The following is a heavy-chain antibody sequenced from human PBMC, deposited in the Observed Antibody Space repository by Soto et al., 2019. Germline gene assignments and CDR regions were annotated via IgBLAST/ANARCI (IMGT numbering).Heavy chain of an antibody. D-gene: IGHD3-16*01. CDR3: ASDSLGDGWGYPRYYGMEV. V-gene: IGHV3-53*02. Sequence: EVQLVETGGGLIQPGGSLRLSCAASGFTVSNNYMSWVRQAPGKGLEWVSVIYSGGSTYYADSVKGRFTISRDNSKNPLYLQMYSLRVEDTAVYYCASDSLGDGWGYPRYYGMEVWGQGTTVTVSS. CDR1: GFTVSNNY. J-gene: IGHJ6*02. CDR2: IYSGGST.